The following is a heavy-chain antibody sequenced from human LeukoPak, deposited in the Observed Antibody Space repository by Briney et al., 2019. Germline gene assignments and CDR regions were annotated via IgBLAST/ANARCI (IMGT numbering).Heavy chain of an antibody. CDR1: GFTFSSYG. V-gene: IGHV3-33*01. J-gene: IGHJ3*02. Sequence: GGSLRLSCAASGFTFSSYGMHWVRQAPGKGLEWVAVIWYDGSNKYYADSVKGRFTISRDNSKNTLYLQMNSLRAEDTAVYYCRRSGSLDDAFDIWGQGTMVTVSS. CDR2: IWYDGSNK. D-gene: IGHD3-10*01. CDR3: RRSGSLDDAFDI.